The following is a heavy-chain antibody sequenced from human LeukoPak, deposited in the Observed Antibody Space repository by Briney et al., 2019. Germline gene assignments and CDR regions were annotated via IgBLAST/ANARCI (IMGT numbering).Heavy chain of an antibody. Sequence: GGSLRLSCAASGFTFSSYGKHWVRQAPGKGLEWVAVISYDGSNKYYADSVKGRFTISRDNSKNTLYLQMNSLRAEDTAVYYCAKKGRSAARHFDYWGQGTLVTVSS. V-gene: IGHV3-30*18. CDR3: AKKGRSAARHFDY. CDR2: ISYDGSNK. D-gene: IGHD6-6*01. J-gene: IGHJ4*02. CDR1: GFTFSSYG.